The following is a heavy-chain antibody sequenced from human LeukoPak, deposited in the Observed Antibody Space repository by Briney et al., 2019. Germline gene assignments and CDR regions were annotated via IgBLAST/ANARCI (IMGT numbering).Heavy chain of an antibody. V-gene: IGHV3-7*01. D-gene: IGHD4/OR15-4a*01. Sequence: GGSLRLSCAASGFTFSNYWMSWVRQAPGKGLEWVANIKQDGSETYYGDSVKGRFTISRDNAKNSLYLQMNSLRAEDTALYYCASTLKRDYWGQGTQVTVSS. CDR1: GFTFSNYW. CDR3: ASTLKRDY. J-gene: IGHJ4*02. CDR2: IKQDGSET.